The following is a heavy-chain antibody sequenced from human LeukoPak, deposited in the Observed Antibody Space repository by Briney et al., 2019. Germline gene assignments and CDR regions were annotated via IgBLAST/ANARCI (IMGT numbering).Heavy chain of an antibody. CDR1: GYTFTSYY. V-gene: IGHV1-46*01. D-gene: IGHD3-10*01. J-gene: IGHJ6*02. Sequence: ASVKVSCKASGYTFTSYYMHWVRQASGQGLEWMGIINPSGGSTSYAQKFQGRVTMTRDTSTSTVYMELSSLRSEDTAVYYCAREVSLTMVRGVASYYYYGMDVWGQGTTVTVSS. CDR3: AREVSLTMVRGVASYYYYGMDV. CDR2: INPSGGST.